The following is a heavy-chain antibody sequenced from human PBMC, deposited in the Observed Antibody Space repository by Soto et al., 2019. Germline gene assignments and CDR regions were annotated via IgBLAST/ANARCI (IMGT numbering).Heavy chain of an antibody. CDR2: ISGSGGST. V-gene: IGHV3-23*01. Sequence: GGSLRLSCAASGFTFSSYAMSWVRQAPGKGLEWVSAISGSGGSTYYADSVKGRFTISRDNSKNTLYLQMNSLRAEDTAVYYCAGDSSGYKPPYYYYYGMDVWGQVTTVTVSS. J-gene: IGHJ6*02. CDR3: AGDSSGYKPPYYYYYGMDV. D-gene: IGHD3-22*01. CDR1: GFTFSSYA.